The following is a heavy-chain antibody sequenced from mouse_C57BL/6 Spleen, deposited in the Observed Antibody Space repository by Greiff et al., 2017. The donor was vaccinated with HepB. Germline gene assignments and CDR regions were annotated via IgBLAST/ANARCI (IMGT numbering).Heavy chain of an antibody. CDR2: INPSNGGT. Sequence: VQLQQPGTELVKPGASVKLSCKASGYTFTSYWMHWVKQRPGQGLEWIGNINPSNGGTNYNEKFKSKATLTVDKSSSTAYMQLSSLTSEDSAVYYCARSPPYYYGSSYFDYWGQGTTLTVSS. CDR1: GYTFTSYW. J-gene: IGHJ2*01. V-gene: IGHV1-53*01. D-gene: IGHD1-1*01. CDR3: ARSPPYYYGSSYFDY.